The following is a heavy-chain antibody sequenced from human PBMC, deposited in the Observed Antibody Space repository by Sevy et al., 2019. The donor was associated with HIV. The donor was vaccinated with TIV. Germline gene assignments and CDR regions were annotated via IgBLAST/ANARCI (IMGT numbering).Heavy chain of an antibody. Sequence: GGSLRLSCAASGFTFISYWMSWVRQAPGKGLEWVANIKQDGSEKYYVDSVKGRFTISRDYAKNSLYLQMNSLRAEDTAVYYCASEMMNTAMDPGFDYWGQGTLVTVSS. CDR2: IKQDGSEK. J-gene: IGHJ4*02. V-gene: IGHV3-7*03. CDR3: ASEMMNTAMDPGFDY. D-gene: IGHD5-18*01. CDR1: GFTFISYW.